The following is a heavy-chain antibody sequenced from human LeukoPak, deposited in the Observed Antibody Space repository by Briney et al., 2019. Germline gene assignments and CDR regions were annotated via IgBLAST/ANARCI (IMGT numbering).Heavy chain of an antibody. CDR1: GGSFSGYY. CDR2: INHSGST. D-gene: IGHD2-2*01. CDR3: ARRGIVVVPAARNDAFDI. V-gene: IGHV4-34*01. Sequence: SETLSLTCAVYGGSFSGYYWSWIRQPPGKGLEWIGEINHSGSTNYNPSLKSRVTISVDTSKNQFSLKLSSVTAADTAVYYCARRGIVVVPAARNDAFDIWGQGTMVTVSS. J-gene: IGHJ3*02.